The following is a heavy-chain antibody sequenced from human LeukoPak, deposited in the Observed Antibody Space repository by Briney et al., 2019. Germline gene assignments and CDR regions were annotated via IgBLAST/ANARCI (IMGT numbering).Heavy chain of an antibody. D-gene: IGHD6-19*01. V-gene: IGHV1-46*01. CDR1: GYTFTSYY. J-gene: IGHJ5*02. CDR3: AREAVVAGRGPWFDP. Sequence: GASVKVSCKASGYTFTSYYMHWVRQAPGQGLEWMGIINPSGGSTSYAQKFQGRVTMTRDTSTSTVYMELSSLRSEDTAVYYCAREAVVAGRGPWFDPWGQGTLVTVSS. CDR2: INPSGGST.